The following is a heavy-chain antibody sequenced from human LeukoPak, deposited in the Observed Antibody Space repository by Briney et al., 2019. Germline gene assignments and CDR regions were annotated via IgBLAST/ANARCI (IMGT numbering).Heavy chain of an antibody. V-gene: IGHV1-2*02. Sequence: ASVKVSCKASGHTFTNYGITWVRQAPGQGLEWMGWINSNSGGTNYAQKFQGRVTMTRDTSISTAYMELSRLKSDDTAVYYCARDFGEDGYIFFDYWGQGTLVTVSS. D-gene: IGHD5-24*01. CDR2: INSNSGGT. CDR1: GHTFTNYG. J-gene: IGHJ4*02. CDR3: ARDFGEDGYIFFDY.